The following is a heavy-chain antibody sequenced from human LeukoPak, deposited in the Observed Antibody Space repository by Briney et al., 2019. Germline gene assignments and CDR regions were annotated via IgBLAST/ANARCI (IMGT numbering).Heavy chain of an antibody. CDR3: ARDYIDILTGWESFDI. V-gene: IGHV3-23*01. CDR2: ITGGDGGT. CDR1: GFTFSTYA. J-gene: IGHJ3*02. D-gene: IGHD3-9*01. Sequence: GGSLRLSCAASGFTFSTYAISWVRQAPGEGLEWVSTITGGDGGTYYADSVKGRFTISRDNSKHTVYLQMNSLRAEDTAVYYCARDYIDILTGWESFDIWGQGTMVTVSS.